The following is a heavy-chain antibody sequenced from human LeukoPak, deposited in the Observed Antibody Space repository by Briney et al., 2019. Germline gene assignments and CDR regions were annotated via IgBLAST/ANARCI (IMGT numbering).Heavy chain of an antibody. D-gene: IGHD5-18*01. CDR3: ARVGWVNVDTAMMFDY. CDR2: ISSSSSYT. CDR1: GLTFSDYY. J-gene: IGHJ4*02. V-gene: IGHV3-11*06. Sequence: GGSLRLSCAASGLTFSDYYMSWIRQAPGKGLEWVSYISSSSSYTNYADSVKGRFTISRDNAKNSLYLQMNSLRAEDTAVYYCARVGWVNVDTAMMFDYWGQGTLVTVSS.